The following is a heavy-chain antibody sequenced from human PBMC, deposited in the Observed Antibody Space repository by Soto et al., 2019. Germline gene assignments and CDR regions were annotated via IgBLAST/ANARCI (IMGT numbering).Heavy chain of an antibody. D-gene: IGHD3-10*01. CDR1: GGSISSYY. CDR3: AGQPTAGSYYDLGSYYYYAMDV. J-gene: IGHJ6*02. Sequence: PSETLSLTCTVSGGSISSYYWSWIRQPPGKGLEWIGYIYYSGSTNYNPSLKSRVTISVDTSKNQFSLKLSSVTAADTAVYYCAGQPTAGSYYDLGSYYYYAMDVWGQGTTVTVS. CDR2: IYYSGST. V-gene: IGHV4-59*08.